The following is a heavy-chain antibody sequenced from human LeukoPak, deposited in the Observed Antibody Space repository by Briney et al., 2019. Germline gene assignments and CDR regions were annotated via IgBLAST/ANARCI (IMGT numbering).Heavy chain of an antibody. Sequence: SETLSLTCTVSGGSISSGDYYWSWIRQPPGKGLEWIGYIYYSGSTYYNPSLKSRVTISVDTSKNQFSLKLSSVTAADTAVYYCAREFGGITMVRGVIVGPNWFDPWGQGTLVTVSS. J-gene: IGHJ5*02. V-gene: IGHV4-30-4*01. CDR1: GGSISSGDYY. D-gene: IGHD3-10*01. CDR2: IYYSGST. CDR3: AREFGGITMVRGVIVGPNWFDP.